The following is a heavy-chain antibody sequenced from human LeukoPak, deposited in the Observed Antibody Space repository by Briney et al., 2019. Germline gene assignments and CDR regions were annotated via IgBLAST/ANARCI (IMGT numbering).Heavy chain of an antibody. D-gene: IGHD1-26*01. Sequence: SETLSLTCTVSGVSISSSSSYCGWIRQPPGKGLEYIGYIYYSGSTNYNPSLKSRVTISVDTSKNQFSLKLSSVTAADTAVYYCARGAPVVGATTLDYWGQGTLVTVSS. CDR2: IYYSGST. CDR3: ARGAPVVGATTLDY. CDR1: GVSISSSSSY. V-gene: IGHV4-61*05. J-gene: IGHJ4*02.